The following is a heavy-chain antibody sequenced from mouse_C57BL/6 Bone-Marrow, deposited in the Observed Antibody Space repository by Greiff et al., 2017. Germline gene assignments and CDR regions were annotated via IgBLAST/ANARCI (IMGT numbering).Heavy chain of an antibody. J-gene: IGHJ1*03. Sequence: EVKVVESGGGLVKPGGSLKLSCAASGFTFSSYTMSWVRQPPEKRLQWVAAIRGGGGNNYSPDSVKGRFTISRDNDKNILYLQMSSLRSEDTALYYCARQVTTVLATKYFDVWGTGTTVTVSS. D-gene: IGHD1-1*01. CDR3: ARQVTTVLATKYFDV. V-gene: IGHV5-9*01. CDR1: GFTFSSYT. CDR2: IRGGGGNN.